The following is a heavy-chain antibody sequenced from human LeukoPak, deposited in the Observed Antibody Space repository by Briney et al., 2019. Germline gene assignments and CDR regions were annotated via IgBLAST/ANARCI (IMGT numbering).Heavy chain of an antibody. CDR1: GYSLIELS. V-gene: IGHV1-24*01. J-gene: IGHJ4*02. CDR2: FDPEDAEG. CDR3: ATVFGGIRECSSASYYLDY. Sequence: ASVKVSCKVSGYSLIELSMHWVRQAPGKGPEWMGLFDPEDAEGIYAQKFQGRITMTEDTSTETAYMELSSLGSEDTAVYYCATVFGGIRECSSASYYLDYWGRGTPVTVSS. D-gene: IGHD2-2*01.